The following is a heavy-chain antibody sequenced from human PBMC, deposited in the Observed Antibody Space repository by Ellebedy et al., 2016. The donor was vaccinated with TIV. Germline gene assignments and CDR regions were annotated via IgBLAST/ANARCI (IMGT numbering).Heavy chain of an antibody. CDR3: AKDLFVMLSGDYGDWVGAFDI. D-gene: IGHD4-17*01. CDR1: GFTFSSYW. J-gene: IGHJ3*02. CDR2: IKQDGSEK. V-gene: IGHV3-7*03. Sequence: GGSLRLSXAASGFTFSSYWMSWVRQAPGKGLEWVANIKQDGSEKYYVDSVKGRFTISRDNAKNSLYLQMNSLRAEDTAVYYCAKDLFVMLSGDYGDWVGAFDIWGQGTMVTVSS.